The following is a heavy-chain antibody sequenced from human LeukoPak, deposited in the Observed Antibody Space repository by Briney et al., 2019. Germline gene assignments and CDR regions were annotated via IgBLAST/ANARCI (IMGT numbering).Heavy chain of an antibody. J-gene: IGHJ5*02. CDR1: GYTFTGYY. CDR3: ARARITMVRGVNKNWFDP. V-gene: IGHV1-2*02. Sequence: ASVKVSCKASGYTFTGYYMHWVRQAPGQGLEWMGWINPNSGGTNYAQKFQGRVTMTRDTFISTAYMELSRLRSDDTAVYYCARARITMVRGVNKNWFDPWGQGTLVTVSS. CDR2: INPNSGGT. D-gene: IGHD3-10*01.